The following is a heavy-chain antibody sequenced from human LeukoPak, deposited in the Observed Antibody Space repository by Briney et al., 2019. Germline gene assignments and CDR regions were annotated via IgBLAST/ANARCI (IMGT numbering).Heavy chain of an antibody. J-gene: IGHJ4*02. CDR1: GGSFSGYY. CDR2: INHSGST. CDR3: ARGHYSNYDSFDY. Sequence: PSETLSLTCAVYGGSFSGYYWSWIRQPPGKGLDWIGEINHSGSTNYNPSLKSRVTISVDTSKNQFSLKLSSVTAADTAVYYCARGHYSNYDSFDYWGQGTLVTVSS. V-gene: IGHV4-34*01. D-gene: IGHD4-11*01.